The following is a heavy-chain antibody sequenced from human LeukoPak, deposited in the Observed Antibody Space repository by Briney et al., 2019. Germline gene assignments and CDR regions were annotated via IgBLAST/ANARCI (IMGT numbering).Heavy chain of an antibody. D-gene: IGHD6-6*01. CDR1: GYTFTGYY. Sequence: ASVKVSCKASGYTFTGYYMHWVRQAPGQGLEWMGWINPNSGGTNYAQKFQGRVTMTRDTSISTAYMELSRLRSDDTAVYYCARVAEGRSYYMDVWGKGTTVTISS. V-gene: IGHV1-2*02. CDR3: ARVAEGRSYYMDV. J-gene: IGHJ6*03. CDR2: INPNSGGT.